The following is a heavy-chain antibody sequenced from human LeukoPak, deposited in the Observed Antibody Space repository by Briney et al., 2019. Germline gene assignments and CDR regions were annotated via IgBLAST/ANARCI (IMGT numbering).Heavy chain of an antibody. CDR1: GFTLSSYA. V-gene: IGHV3-23*01. D-gene: IGHD2-15*01. CDR2: ISGSGGST. CDR3: AKDRLVYCSGGSCYSSNY. J-gene: IGHJ4*02. Sequence: GGSLRLSCAASGFTLSSYAMSWVRQAPGKGLEWVSAISGSGGSTYYADSVKGRFTISRDNSKNTLYLQMNSLRAEDTAVYYCAKDRLVYCSGGSCYSSNYWGQGTLVTVSS.